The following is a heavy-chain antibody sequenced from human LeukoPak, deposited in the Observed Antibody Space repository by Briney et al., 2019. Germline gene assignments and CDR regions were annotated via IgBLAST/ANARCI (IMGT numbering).Heavy chain of an antibody. CDR3: TSSGYSYGYYYYYYMDV. Sequence: PGGSLRLSCTASGFTFGDYAMSWVRQAPGKGLEGGGFIRSKAYGGTTEYAASVKGRFTISRDDSKSIAYLQMNSLKTEDTAVYYCTSSGYSYGYYYYYYMDVWGKGTTVTISS. CDR2: IRSKAYGGTT. D-gene: IGHD5-18*01. CDR1: GFTFGDYA. J-gene: IGHJ6*03. V-gene: IGHV3-49*04.